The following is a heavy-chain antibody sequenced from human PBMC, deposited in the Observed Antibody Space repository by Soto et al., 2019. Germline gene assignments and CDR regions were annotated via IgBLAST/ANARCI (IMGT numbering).Heavy chain of an antibody. CDR2: ISAYNGTT. D-gene: IGHD3-10*01. V-gene: IGHV1-18*01. Sequence: GSVKGSCKASGYTFTSYGISWVRQAPGQGRERRGWISAYNGTTNYAQKLQGRVTMTTDTSTSTAYMELRSLRSDDTAVYYCARDSKRLLWFGIGYYYYGMDVWGQGTTVTVSS. CDR3: ARDSKRLLWFGIGYYYYGMDV. J-gene: IGHJ6*02. CDR1: GYTFTSYG.